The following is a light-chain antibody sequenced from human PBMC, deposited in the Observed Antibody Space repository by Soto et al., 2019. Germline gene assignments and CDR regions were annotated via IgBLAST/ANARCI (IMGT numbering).Light chain of an antibody. CDR3: KQYNNGPPIT. J-gene: IGKJ3*01. CDR2: AAS. CDR1: QSVSGN. Sequence: EIVMTQSPATLSVSPGERATLSCRASQSVSGNLAWYQQKPGQAPRLLIYAASTRATGIPARFSGSGAGTEFNLTISSLQSEDFAVYYFKQYNNGPPITFGPGTKVDIK. V-gene: IGKV3-15*01.